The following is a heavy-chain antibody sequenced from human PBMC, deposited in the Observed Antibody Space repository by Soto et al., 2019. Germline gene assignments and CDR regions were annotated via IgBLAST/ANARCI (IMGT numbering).Heavy chain of an antibody. CDR2: ISGSGGST. CDR1: GFTFSSYS. CDR3: AKDSRLWFGELLPYYFDY. J-gene: IGHJ4*02. Sequence: GGSLRLSCAASGFTFSSYSMRWVRQAPGKGLEWVSAISGSGGSTYYADSVKGRFTISRDNSKNTLYLQMNSLRAEDTAVYYCAKDSRLWFGELLPYYFDYWGQGTLVTVSS. V-gene: IGHV3-23*01. D-gene: IGHD3-10*01.